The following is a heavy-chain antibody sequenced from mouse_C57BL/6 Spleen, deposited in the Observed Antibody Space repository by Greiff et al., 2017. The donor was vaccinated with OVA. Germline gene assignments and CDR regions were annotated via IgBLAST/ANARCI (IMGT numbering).Heavy chain of an antibody. D-gene: IGHD1-1*01. Sequence: QVQLKESGAELARPGASVKLSCKASGYTFTSYGISWVKQRPGQGLEWIGVIYPRSGNTYYNEKFKGKATLTADKSSSTAYMELRSLTSEDSAVYFCARSGSNDADWDFDVWGTGTTVTVSS. J-gene: IGHJ1*03. CDR3: ARSGSNDADWDFDV. V-gene: IGHV1-81*01. CDR1: GYTFTSYG. CDR2: IYPRSGNT.